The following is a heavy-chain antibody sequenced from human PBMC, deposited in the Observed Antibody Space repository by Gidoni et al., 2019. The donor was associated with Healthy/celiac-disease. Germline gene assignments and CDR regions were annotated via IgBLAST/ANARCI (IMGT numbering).Heavy chain of an antibody. D-gene: IGHD5-12*01. CDR3: ARWPWFDP. CDR1: GGSISSSY. V-gene: IGHV4-59*08. J-gene: IGHJ5*02. CDR2: IYYSGST. Sequence: QVQLQESGPGLVKPSETLSLTCTVSGGSISSSYWSWIRQPPGKGLEWVGYIYYSGSTNYNPSLKSRVTISVDTSKNQFSLKLSSVTAADTAVYYCARWPWFDPWGQGTLVTVSS.